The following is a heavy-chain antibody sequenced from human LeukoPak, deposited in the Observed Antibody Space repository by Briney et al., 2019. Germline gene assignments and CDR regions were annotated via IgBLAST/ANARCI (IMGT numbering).Heavy chain of an antibody. Sequence: PSETLSLTCAVSGGSISSGGYSWSWIRQPPGKGLEWIGYIYHSGSTYYNPSLKSRVTISVDTSKNQFSLKLSSVTAADTAVYYCASGEWELLRYWGQGTLVTVSS. J-gene: IGHJ4*02. CDR3: ASGEWELLRY. CDR2: IYHSGST. CDR1: GGSISSGGYS. D-gene: IGHD1-26*01. V-gene: IGHV4-30-2*02.